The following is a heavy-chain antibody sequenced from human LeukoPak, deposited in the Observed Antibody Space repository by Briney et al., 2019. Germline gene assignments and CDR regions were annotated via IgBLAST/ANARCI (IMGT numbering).Heavy chain of an antibody. D-gene: IGHD3-10*01. CDR3: ARVQTGYYGSGSYYTQYFDY. Sequence: GGSLRLSCAASGFTFSSYNMNWVRQAPGKGLEWVSSISRTSSYIYYADSVKGRFTISRDNAQNSLYLQMNSLRAEDTAVYYCARVQTGYYGSGSYYTQYFDYWGQGTLVTVSS. J-gene: IGHJ4*02. CDR1: GFTFSSYN. V-gene: IGHV3-21*04. CDR2: ISRTSSYI.